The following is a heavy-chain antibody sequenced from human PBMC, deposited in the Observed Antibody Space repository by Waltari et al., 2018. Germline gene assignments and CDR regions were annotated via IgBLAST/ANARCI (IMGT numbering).Heavy chain of an antibody. Sequence: QVVESGGGLVQPGGSLRLSCAASGFTFSSYWMHWVRQAPGKGLVWVSRIRTDGSSTNYADSVKGRFTISRDNAKNTLYLQMNSLRAEDTAVYYCARDPVVPKADNWFDPWGQGTLVTVSS. V-gene: IGHV3-74*01. CDR1: GFTFSSYW. J-gene: IGHJ5*02. CDR3: ARDPVVPKADNWFDP. D-gene: IGHD2-2*01. CDR2: IRTDGSST.